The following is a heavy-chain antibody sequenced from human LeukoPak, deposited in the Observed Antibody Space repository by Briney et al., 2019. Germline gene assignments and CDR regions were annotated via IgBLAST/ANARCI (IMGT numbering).Heavy chain of an antibody. CDR3: ARAFFFGGSYSFDY. D-gene: IGHD1-26*01. Sequence: GASVKVSCKASGYTFTGYYIHWVRQAPGQGLEWMGWINPNSGGTNYAQKFQGRVTMTRDTSISTAFMELSRLRSDDTAVYYCARAFFFGGSYSFDYWGQGTLVTVSS. CDR2: INPNSGGT. CDR1: GYTFTGYY. J-gene: IGHJ4*02. V-gene: IGHV1-2*02.